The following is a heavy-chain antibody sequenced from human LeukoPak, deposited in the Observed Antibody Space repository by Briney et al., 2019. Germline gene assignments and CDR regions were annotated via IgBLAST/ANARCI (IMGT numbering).Heavy chain of an antibody. V-gene: IGHV3-9*01. D-gene: IGHD6-13*01. Sequence: GGSLRLSCAASGFTFDDYAMHWVRQAPGKGLEWVSGISWNSGSIGYADSVKGRFTISRDSAKNSLYLQMNSLRAEDTAVYYCAKSSRSSWFDPWGQGTLVTVSS. J-gene: IGHJ5*02. CDR2: ISWNSGSI. CDR3: AKSSRSSWFDP. CDR1: GFTFDDYA.